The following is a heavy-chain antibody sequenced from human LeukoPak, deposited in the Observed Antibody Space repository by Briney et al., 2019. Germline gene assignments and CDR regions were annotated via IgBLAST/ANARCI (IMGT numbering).Heavy chain of an antibody. CDR2: TYYRYKWYN. D-gene: IGHD1-1*01. V-gene: IGHV6-1*01. CDR1: GDSVSSNSAA. Sequence: SQTLSLTCAICGDSVSSNSAAWNWMRQSPSRGVEWLGRTYYRYKWYNDYAVSVKSRITINPDTSKNQFSLQLNSVPPEATAVYYCASGTERSGRDVWAQGPTVTVPS. J-gene: IGHJ6*02. CDR3: ASGTERSGRDV.